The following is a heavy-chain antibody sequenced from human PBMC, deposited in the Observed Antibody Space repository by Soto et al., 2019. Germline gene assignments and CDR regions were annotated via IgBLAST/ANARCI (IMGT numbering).Heavy chain of an antibody. D-gene: IGHD6-6*01. CDR1: GGSVSSGSYY. Sequence: QVQLQESGPGLVKPSETLSLTCTVSGGSVSSGSYYWSWIRQPPGKGLEWIGYIYHSGSTTYNPSPKSRVAMSVDTSKNQFSLKLSSVTAADTAIYYCARADSGSFWFDPWGQGTLVTVSS. J-gene: IGHJ5*02. CDR2: IYHSGST. CDR3: ARADSGSFWFDP. V-gene: IGHV4-61*01.